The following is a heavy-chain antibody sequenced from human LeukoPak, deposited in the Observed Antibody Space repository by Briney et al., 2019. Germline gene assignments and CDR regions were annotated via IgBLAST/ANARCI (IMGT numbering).Heavy chain of an antibody. V-gene: IGHV3-30*18. CDR3: AKDPSFDP. Sequence: PGGSLRLSCAASGFTFSSFGMHWVRQAPGKGLEWVAVISYDGSNKYYADSVKGRFTISRDNSKNTLYLQMNSLRAEDTAVYYCAKDPSFDPWGQGTLVTVSS. J-gene: IGHJ5*02. CDR1: GFTFSSFG. CDR2: ISYDGSNK.